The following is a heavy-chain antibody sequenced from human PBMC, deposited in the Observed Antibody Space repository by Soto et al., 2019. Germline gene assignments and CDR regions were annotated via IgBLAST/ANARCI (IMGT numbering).Heavy chain of an antibody. CDR1: GFPFSPYG. Sequence: LRLSCAASGFPFSPYGMHWVLHAPGKGLEWVAGISNDGSNTYYGDSVKGRFTISRDNSEKTLYLQMNSLRAADTAVYYCAKEPPAIAAGGLDSWGQGTLVTVSS. J-gene: IGHJ4*02. D-gene: IGHD6-13*01. CDR3: AKEPPAIAAGGLDS. V-gene: IGHV3-30*18. CDR2: ISNDGSNT.